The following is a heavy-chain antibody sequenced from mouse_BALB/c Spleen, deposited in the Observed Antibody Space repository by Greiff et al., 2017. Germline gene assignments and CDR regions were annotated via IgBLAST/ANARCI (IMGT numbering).Heavy chain of an antibody. J-gene: IGHJ2*01. Sequence: VQLKESGTVLARPGASVKMSCKASGYTFTSYWMHWVKQRPGQGLEWIGAIYPGNSDTSYNQKFKGKAKLTAVTSTSTAYMELSSLTNEDSAVYYCTRIGYGGNYGFDYWGQGTTLTVSS. D-gene: IGHD1-1*02. CDR1: GYTFTSYW. V-gene: IGHV1-5*01. CDR3: TRIGYGGNYGFDY. CDR2: IYPGNSDT.